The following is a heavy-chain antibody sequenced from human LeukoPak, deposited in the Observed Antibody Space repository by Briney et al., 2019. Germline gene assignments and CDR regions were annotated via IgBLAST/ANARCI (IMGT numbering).Heavy chain of an antibody. CDR2: IYTDVSN. D-gene: IGHD2-8*01. J-gene: IGHJ4*02. Sequence: QTSETLSLTCTVSCRSVSSYYCGWTRLPPGEGRGWIGYIYTDVSNTYNPPLKSRVTTPVDTPRTQFSLKLSSGTAADTAVYYCAGHNLLLMVYAGWGQGTLVTVSS. CDR3: AGHNLLLMVYAG. V-gene: IGHV4-4*09. CDR1: CRSVSSYY.